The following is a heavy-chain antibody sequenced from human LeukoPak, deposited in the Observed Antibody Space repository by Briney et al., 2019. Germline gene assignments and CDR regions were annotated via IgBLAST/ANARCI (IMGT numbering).Heavy chain of an antibody. J-gene: IGHJ4*02. Sequence: PGGSLRLSCAASGFTFSSYAMSWVRQAPGKGLEWVSAISGSGGSTYYADSVKGRFTISRDNSKNTVYLQMNSLRAEDTALYYCAKNYCSGGTCYSPFEHWGQGTRVTVSS. V-gene: IGHV3-23*01. CDR2: ISGSGGST. D-gene: IGHD2-15*01. CDR1: GFTFSSYA. CDR3: AKNYCSGGTCYSPFEH.